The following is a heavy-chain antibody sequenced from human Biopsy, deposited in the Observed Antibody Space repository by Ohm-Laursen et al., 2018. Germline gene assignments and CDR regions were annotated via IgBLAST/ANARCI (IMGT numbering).Heavy chain of an antibody. V-gene: IGHV4-59*01. J-gene: IGHJ4*02. D-gene: IGHD5-18*01. Sequence: PSQTLSLTCPVSGGPFSSYYWNWIRQPPGKGLQWIGYVYYTGSTDYNPSLQSRVTISVDTSKNQFSLKLSSVTAADTAVYFCARGSSYGYDFDYWGQGTLVAVSS. CDR3: ARGSSYGYDFDY. CDR1: GGPFSSYY. CDR2: VYYTGST.